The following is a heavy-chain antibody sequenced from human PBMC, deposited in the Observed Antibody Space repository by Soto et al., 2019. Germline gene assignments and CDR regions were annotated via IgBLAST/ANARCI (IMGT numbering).Heavy chain of an antibody. J-gene: IGHJ4*02. Sequence: QITLKESGPALVKPTQTLTLTCSFSGFSLTTSGVGVGWIRQPPGKALGWLALIYGDDDKRYNSSLKSRLTITKNTSKNQVVLTMSNMDPVDTGTEYCAHAVGLGGLVDYWRQGTLVTVSS. D-gene: IGHD1-26*01. CDR1: GFSLTTSGVG. CDR2: IYGDDDK. V-gene: IGHV2-5*02. CDR3: AHAVGLGGLVDY.